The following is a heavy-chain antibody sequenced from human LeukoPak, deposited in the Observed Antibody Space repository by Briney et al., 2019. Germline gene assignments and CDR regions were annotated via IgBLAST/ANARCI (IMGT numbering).Heavy chain of an antibody. CDR2: IWYDGSNK. Sequence: PGGSLRLSCAASGFTFSSYGMHWVRQAPGKGLEWVAVIWYDGSNKYYAVSVKGRFTISRDNSKNPLYLQMNSLRAEDTAVYYCARGSRYFDWLLYTHYGMDVWGQGTTVTVSS. CDR1: GFTFSSYG. V-gene: IGHV3-33*01. J-gene: IGHJ6*02. D-gene: IGHD3-9*01. CDR3: ARGSRYFDWLLYTHYGMDV.